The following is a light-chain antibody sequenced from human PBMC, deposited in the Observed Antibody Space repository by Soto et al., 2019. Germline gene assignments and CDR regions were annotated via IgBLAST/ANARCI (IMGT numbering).Light chain of an antibody. CDR3: QQSYSSSWT. Sequence: DIQMTQSPSSLSASVGDSVTITCRASQSIIKYLNWYQQKPGKAPKLLIYAASSLQSGVPSRFSGRGSGTDLSLSIRSLQPEDFATYYCQQSYSSSWTFGQGTKVEIK. CDR2: AAS. J-gene: IGKJ1*01. CDR1: QSIIKY. V-gene: IGKV1-39*01.